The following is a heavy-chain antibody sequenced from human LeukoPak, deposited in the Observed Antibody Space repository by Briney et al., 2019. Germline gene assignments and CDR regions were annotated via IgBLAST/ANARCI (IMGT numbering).Heavy chain of an antibody. Sequence: ASVKVSCKASGYTFTSYAMNCVRQAPGQGLEWMGWISAYNGNTNYAQKLQGRVTMTTDTSTSTAYMELSSLRSEDTAVYYCARELRGVATDYWGQGTLVTVSS. V-gene: IGHV1-18*01. CDR3: ARELRGVATDY. J-gene: IGHJ4*02. CDR2: ISAYNGNT. CDR1: GYTFTSYA. D-gene: IGHD5-12*01.